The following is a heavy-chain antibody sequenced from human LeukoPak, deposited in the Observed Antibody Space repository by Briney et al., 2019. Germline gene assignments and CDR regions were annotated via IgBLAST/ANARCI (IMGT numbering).Heavy chain of an antibody. CDR1: GFTFSNYA. V-gene: IGHV3-30*02. CDR2: IGYDGSTK. Sequence: GGSLRLSCAASGFTFSNYAMHWVRQAPGKGLEWVAFIGYDGSTKYNTDSVKGRFIISRDNAKNTLYLQMNSLRAEDTAVYYCAELGITMIGGVWGKGTTVTISS. CDR3: AELGITMIGGV. J-gene: IGHJ6*04. D-gene: IGHD3-10*02.